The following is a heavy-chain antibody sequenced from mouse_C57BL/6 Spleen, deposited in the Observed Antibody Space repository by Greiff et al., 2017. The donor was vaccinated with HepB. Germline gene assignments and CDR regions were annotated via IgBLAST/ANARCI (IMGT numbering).Heavy chain of an antibody. CDR2: FHPNSGST. V-gene: IGHV1-64*01. Sequence: QVQLQQPGAELVKPGASVKLSCKPSAYTFTSYWMPWVKQRPGQGLEWIGMFHPNSGSTNYNEKFKGKATLTVDKSSSTAYMQLSSLTSEDSAVYYCARFLYDYDPMDYWGQGTSVTVSS. CDR3: ARFLYDYDPMDY. J-gene: IGHJ4*01. CDR1: AYTFTSYW. D-gene: IGHD2-4*01.